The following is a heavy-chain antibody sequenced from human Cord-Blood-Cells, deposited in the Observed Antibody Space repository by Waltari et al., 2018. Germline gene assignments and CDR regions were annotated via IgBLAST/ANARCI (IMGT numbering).Heavy chain of an antibody. CDR1: GGSFSGYY. J-gene: IGHJ6*02. CDR2: INHSGST. V-gene: IGHV4-34*01. D-gene: IGHD3-22*01. CDR3: ARWEYYDSSGYYYYYYGMDV. Sequence: QVQLQQWGAGLLKPSETLSLTCAVYGGSFSGYYWSWIRQPPGQGLEWIGEINHSGSTNYNPSLKSRVTISVDTSKNQFSLKLSSVTAADTAVYYCARWEYYDSSGYYYYYYGMDVWGQGTTVTVSS.